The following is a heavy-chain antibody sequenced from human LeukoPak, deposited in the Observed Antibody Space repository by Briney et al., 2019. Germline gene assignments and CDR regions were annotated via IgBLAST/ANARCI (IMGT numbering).Heavy chain of an antibody. Sequence: RSGRSLRLSCAASGFTFSSYAMHWVRQAPGQGLEWVAVISYDGSNIYHADSVKGRFTISRDNSKNTLYLQMNSLRAADTAVYYCARDRVRSVVVPAAPQDYWGQGTLVTVSS. J-gene: IGHJ4*02. D-gene: IGHD2-2*01. V-gene: IGHV3-30*04. CDR2: ISYDGSNI. CDR3: ARDRVRSVVVPAAPQDY. CDR1: GFTFSSYA.